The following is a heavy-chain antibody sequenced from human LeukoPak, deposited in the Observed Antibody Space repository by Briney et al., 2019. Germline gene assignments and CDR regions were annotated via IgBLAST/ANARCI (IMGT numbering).Heavy chain of an antibody. CDR1: GFTFSTYW. CDR3: AREGVHCSGRSCLKAY. J-gene: IGHJ4*02. D-gene: IGHD2-15*01. Sequence: GGSLRLSCAASGFTFSTYWMSWVRQAPGKGPEWVANIKKDGNEKYYMDSVKGRFTISRDNAENSLYLQMNSLRAEDTAVYYCAREGVHCSGRSCLKAYWGQGTQVTVSS. V-gene: IGHV3-7*03. CDR2: IKKDGNEK.